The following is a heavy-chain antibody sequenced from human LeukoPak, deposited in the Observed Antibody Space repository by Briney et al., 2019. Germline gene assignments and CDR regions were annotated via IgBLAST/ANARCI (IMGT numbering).Heavy chain of an antibody. Sequence: SETLSLTCTVSGYSISSGYYWGWIRQPPGKGLEWIGSIYHSGSTYYNPSLKSRVTTSVDTSKNQFSLKLSSVTAADTAVYYCARDLFLSYMDVWGKGTPVTVSS. CDR2: IYHSGST. V-gene: IGHV4-38-2*02. J-gene: IGHJ6*03. CDR1: GYSISSGYY. CDR3: ARDLFLSYMDV.